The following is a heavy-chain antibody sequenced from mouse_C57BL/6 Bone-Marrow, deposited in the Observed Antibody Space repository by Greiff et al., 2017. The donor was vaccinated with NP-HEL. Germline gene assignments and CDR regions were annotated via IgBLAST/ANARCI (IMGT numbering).Heavy chain of an antibody. V-gene: IGHV2-2*01. Sequence: QVHVKQSGPGLVQPSQSLSITCTVSGFSLTSYGVHWVRQSPGKGLEWLGVIWSGGSTDSNAAFISRLSISKDNSKSQVFVKMNSLQADDTAIYYCARKRSYYGNYDYAMDYWGQGTSVTVSS. J-gene: IGHJ4*01. CDR3: ARKRSYYGNYDYAMDY. D-gene: IGHD2-1*01. CDR1: GFSLTSYG. CDR2: IWSGGST.